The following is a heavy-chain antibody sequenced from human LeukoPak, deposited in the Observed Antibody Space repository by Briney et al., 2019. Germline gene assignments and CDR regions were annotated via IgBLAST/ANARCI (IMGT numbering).Heavy chain of an antibody. J-gene: IGHJ3*01. CDR3: VKDFSFCTTTSCDGGGYPAFDV. D-gene: IGHD2-2*01. V-gene: IGHV3-64D*06. Sequence: GGSLRLSCAASGFTVSGNYVSWVRQAPGKGLEYVSAISSDGGGIYYADSVKGRFTISRDNSKNTVDLQMSSLRVEDTAVYYCVKDFSFCTTTSCDGGGYPAFDVWGQGTTVTVSS. CDR1: GFTVSGNY. CDR2: ISSDGGGI.